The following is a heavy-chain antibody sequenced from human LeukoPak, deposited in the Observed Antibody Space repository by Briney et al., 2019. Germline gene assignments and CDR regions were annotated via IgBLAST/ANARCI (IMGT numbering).Heavy chain of an antibody. V-gene: IGHV3-30*02. CDR1: GFTFSTYG. CDR3: AIHIVVVPAARGPKDWFDP. Sequence: PGGSLRLSCAVSGFTFSTYGMHWVRQAPGKGLEWVAFIRYDGSNQYYAYSVKGRFTISRDNSKNTLYLQMNSLRAEDTAVYYCAIHIVVVPAARGPKDWFDPWGQGTLVTVSP. D-gene: IGHD2-2*01. J-gene: IGHJ5*02. CDR2: IRYDGSNQ.